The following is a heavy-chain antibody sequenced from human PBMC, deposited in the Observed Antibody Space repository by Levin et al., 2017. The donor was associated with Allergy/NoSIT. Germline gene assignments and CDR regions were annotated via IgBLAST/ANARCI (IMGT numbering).Heavy chain of an antibody. CDR3: ARDKDSTYYYDSSGYYIGY. V-gene: IGHV3-48*01. D-gene: IGHD3-22*01. CDR1: GFTFSSYS. CDR2: ISSSSSTI. Sequence: PGESLKISCAASGFTFSSYSMNWVRQAPGKGLEWVSYISSSSSTIYYADSVKGRFTISRDNAKNSLYLQMNSLRAEDTAVYYCARDKDSTYYYDSSGYYIGYWGQGTLVTVSS. J-gene: IGHJ4*02.